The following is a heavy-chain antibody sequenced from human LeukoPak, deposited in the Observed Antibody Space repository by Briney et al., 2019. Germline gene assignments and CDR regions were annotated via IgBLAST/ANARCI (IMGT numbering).Heavy chain of an antibody. Sequence: ASVKVSCKASGYTFTSYDINWVRQATGQGLGWMGWMNPNSGNTGYAQKFQGRVTITRNTSISTAYMELSSLRSEDTAVYYCARGHSSGYYYYYYMDVWGKGTTVTVSS. V-gene: IGHV1-8*03. CDR3: ARGHSSGYYYYYYMDV. J-gene: IGHJ6*03. CDR2: MNPNSGNT. D-gene: IGHD3-22*01. CDR1: GYTFTSYD.